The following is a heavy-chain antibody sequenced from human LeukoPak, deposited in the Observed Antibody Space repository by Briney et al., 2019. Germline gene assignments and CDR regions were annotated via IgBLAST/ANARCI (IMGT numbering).Heavy chain of an antibody. V-gene: IGHV5-51*01. CDR2: IYPGDSDT. CDR3: ARPRSDSSGYYPSYFDL. D-gene: IGHD3-22*01. Sequence: GESLKISCKGSGYSFTSYWIAWVRQMPGKGLGWVAIIYPGDSDTRYNPTFQGHVTISVDKSISTAYLQWSSLKAPDTAMYYCARPRSDSSGYYPSYFDLWGRGTLVTVSS. J-gene: IGHJ2*01. CDR1: GYSFTSYW.